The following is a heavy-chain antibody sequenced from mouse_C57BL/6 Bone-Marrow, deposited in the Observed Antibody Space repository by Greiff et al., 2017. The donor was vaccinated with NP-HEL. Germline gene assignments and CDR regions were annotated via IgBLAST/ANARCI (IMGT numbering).Heavy chain of an antibody. CDR1: GYTFTDYE. CDR3: TRRGGSYYGSLDY. CDR2: IDPETGGT. V-gene: IGHV1-15*01. Sequence: SGAELVRPGASVTLSCKASGYTFTDYEMHWVKQTPVHGLEWIGAIDPETGGTAYNQKFKGKAILTADKSSSTAYMELRSLTSEDSAVYYCTRRGGSYYGSLDYWGQGTTLTVSS. J-gene: IGHJ2*01. D-gene: IGHD1-1*01.